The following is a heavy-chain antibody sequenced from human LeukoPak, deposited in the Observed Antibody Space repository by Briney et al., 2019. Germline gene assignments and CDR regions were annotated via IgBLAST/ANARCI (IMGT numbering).Heavy chain of an antibody. Sequence: SETLSLTCTVSGGSISSYYWSWIRQPPGKGLEWIGYIYYSGSTNYNPSLKSRVTISVDTSKNQFSLKLSFVTAADTAVYYCARVKMTRPDYVWSQGTLVTVSS. CDR1: GGSISSYY. J-gene: IGHJ4*02. CDR2: IYYSGST. D-gene: IGHD3-10*02. CDR3: ARVKMTRPDYV. V-gene: IGHV4-59*01.